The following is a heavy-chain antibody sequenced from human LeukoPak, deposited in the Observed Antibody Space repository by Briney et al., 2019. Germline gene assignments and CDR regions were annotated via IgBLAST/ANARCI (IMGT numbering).Heavy chain of an antibody. CDR2: INHSGST. CDR1: GFTFSSYW. Sequence: GSLRLSCAASGFTFSSYWMSWVRQPPGKGLEWIGEINHSGSTNYNPSLKSRVTISVDTSKNQFSLKLSSVTAADTAVYYCARGHRYCSGGSCPGSNWFDPWGQGTLVTVSS. J-gene: IGHJ5*02. D-gene: IGHD2-15*01. CDR3: ARGHRYCSGGSCPGSNWFDP. V-gene: IGHV4-34*01.